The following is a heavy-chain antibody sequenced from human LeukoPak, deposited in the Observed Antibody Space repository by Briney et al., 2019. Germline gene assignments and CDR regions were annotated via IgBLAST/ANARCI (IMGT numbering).Heavy chain of an antibody. D-gene: IGHD6-19*01. V-gene: IGHV3-23*01. J-gene: IGHJ4*02. CDR2: INGSGGST. CDR3: AKGITLSSGWYY. CDR1: GFTFSSYA. Sequence: GGSLRLSCAASGFTFSSYAMSWVRQAPGKGLEWVSAINGSGGSTYYADSVKGRFTISRDNSKNTLYLQMNSLRAEDTAVYYCAKGITLSSGWYYWGQGTLVTVSS.